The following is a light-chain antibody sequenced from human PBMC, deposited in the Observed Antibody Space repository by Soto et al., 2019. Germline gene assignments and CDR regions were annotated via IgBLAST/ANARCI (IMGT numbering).Light chain of an antibody. V-gene: IGLV1-44*01. CDR1: SSNIGDNT. Sequence: QSVLTQPPSASGTPGQRVTISCSGSSSNIGDNTVNWYQQLPGTAPKLLIYTNNQRPSGVPDRFSGSKSGTSASLAISGLQSEDEADYYCAAWDDSLNGVVFGGWTKLTVL. J-gene: IGLJ2*01. CDR2: TNN. CDR3: AAWDDSLNGVV.